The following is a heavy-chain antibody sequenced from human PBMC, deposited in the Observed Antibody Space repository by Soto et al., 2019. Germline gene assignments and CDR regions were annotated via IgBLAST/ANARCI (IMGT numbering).Heavy chain of an antibody. D-gene: IGHD5-18*01. Sequence: QVQLQQWGAGLLKPSETLSLTCAVYGGSFSGYYWSWIRQPPGKGLEWIGEINHSGSTNYNPSLKSRVTISVDTSKNQFSLKLSSETAADTAVYYCARARIQRAFDIWGQGTMVTVSS. J-gene: IGHJ3*02. CDR1: GGSFSGYY. CDR3: ARARIQRAFDI. CDR2: INHSGST. V-gene: IGHV4-34*01.